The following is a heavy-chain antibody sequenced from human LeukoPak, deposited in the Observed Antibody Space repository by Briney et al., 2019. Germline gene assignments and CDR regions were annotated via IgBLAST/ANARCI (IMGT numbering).Heavy chain of an antibody. CDR1: GFSFSSYS. CDR3: AREAVGWRAFDI. D-gene: IGHD6-19*01. Sequence: GGSLRLSCAASGFSFSSYSMNWVRQAPGKGLEWVSSISSSTSYIYYADSVKGRFTISRDNAKNSLYLQMNSLRAEDTAVYYCAREAVGWRAFDIWGQGTLVTVPS. V-gene: IGHV3-21*01. CDR2: ISSSTSYI. J-gene: IGHJ3*02.